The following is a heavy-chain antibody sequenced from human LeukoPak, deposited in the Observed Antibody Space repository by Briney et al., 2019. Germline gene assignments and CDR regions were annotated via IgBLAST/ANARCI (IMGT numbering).Heavy chain of an antibody. J-gene: IGHJ4*02. V-gene: IGHV3-43*02. CDR1: GLPIADFA. CDR3: ARESGNFDY. CDR2: ISGDGVST. Sequence: PGGSLRLSCVPSGLPIADFAMHSGRQAPGKGLEWVSLISGDGVSTFYADSVKGRFSISRDNSKNSLSLEMDSLRTEDTAMYYCARESGNFDYWGQGTLVAVSS.